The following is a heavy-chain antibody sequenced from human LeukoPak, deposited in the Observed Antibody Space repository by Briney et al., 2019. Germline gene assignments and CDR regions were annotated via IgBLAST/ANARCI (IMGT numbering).Heavy chain of an antibody. CDR2: ISSSGTYT. CDR1: GFYFSDYY. V-gene: IGHV3-11*06. J-gene: IGHJ4*02. D-gene: IGHD1-26*01. CDR3: AKIAGTYSPDY. Sequence: GGSLRLSCAASGFYFSDYYTTWIRQAPGKGLEWVPYISSSGTYTNYADSVKGRFTISRDNAKKSLYLQMNSLSAEDTAVYYCAKIAGTYSPDYWGQGTLVTVSS.